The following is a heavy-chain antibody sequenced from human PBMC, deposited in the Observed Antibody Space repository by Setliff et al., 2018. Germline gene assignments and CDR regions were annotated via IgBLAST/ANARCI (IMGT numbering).Heavy chain of an antibody. V-gene: IGHV1-24*01. J-gene: IGHJ4*02. Sequence: ASVKVSCKVSGYTLTELSMHWVRQAPGKGLEWMGGFDPEDGGTIYAQKFQGRVTMTEDTSTDTAYMELSSLRSEDTAVYYCATGSPLRYFDWSPGGYWGQGTLVTVS. CDR3: ATGSPLRYFDWSPGGY. D-gene: IGHD3-9*01. CDR2: FDPEDGGT. CDR1: GYTLTELS.